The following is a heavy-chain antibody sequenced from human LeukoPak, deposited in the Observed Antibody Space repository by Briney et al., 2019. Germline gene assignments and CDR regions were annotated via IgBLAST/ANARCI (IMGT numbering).Heavy chain of an antibody. Sequence: GGSPRLSCAASGFTFSSYGMHWVRQAPGKGLEWVAFIRYDGSNKYYADSVKGRFTISRDNSKNTLYLQMNSLRAEDTAVYYCAKDTLDEPNFFDYWGQGTLVTVSS. CDR3: AKDTLDEPNFFDY. D-gene: IGHD3-16*01. J-gene: IGHJ4*02. V-gene: IGHV3-30*02. CDR1: GFTFSSYG. CDR2: IRYDGSNK.